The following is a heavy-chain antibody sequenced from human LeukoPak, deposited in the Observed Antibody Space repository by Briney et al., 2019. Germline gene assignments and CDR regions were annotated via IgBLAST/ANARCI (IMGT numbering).Heavy chain of an antibody. CDR3: VRQVVPAAPDLYNWFDP. CDR2: ICYSGST. V-gene: IGHV4-31*03. Sequence: SQTLSLTCTVSGGSISSGGYYWSWIRQHPGKGLEWIGYICYSGSTYYNPSLKSRVTISVDTSKNQFSLKLSSVTAADTAVYYCVRQVVPAAPDLYNWFDPWGQGTLVTVSS. D-gene: IGHD2-2*01. CDR1: GGSISSGGYY. J-gene: IGHJ5*02.